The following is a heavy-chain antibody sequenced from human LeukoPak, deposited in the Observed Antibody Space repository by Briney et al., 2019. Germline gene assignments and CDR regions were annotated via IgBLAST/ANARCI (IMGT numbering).Heavy chain of an antibody. J-gene: IGHJ3*02. CDR2: IYHSGST. Sequence: PPETLSLTCTVSGVSIFSSYWNWVRQPLGKGLEWIGYIYHSGSTYYNPSLKSRVTISVDRSKNQFSLKLSSVTAADTAVYYCARGRGYSWAFDIWGQGTMVTVSS. V-gene: IGHV4-59*12. CDR3: ARGRGYSWAFDI. CDR1: GVSIFSSY. D-gene: IGHD5-18*01.